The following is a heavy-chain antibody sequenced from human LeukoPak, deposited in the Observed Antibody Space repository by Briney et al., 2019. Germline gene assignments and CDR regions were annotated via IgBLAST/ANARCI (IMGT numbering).Heavy chain of an antibody. CDR3: ARGGYCSSTSCYVGGWFDP. CDR2: INTNTGNP. CDR1: GYTFTSYA. Sequence: ASVKVSCKASGYTFTSYAMDWVRQAPGQGLEWMGWINTNTGNPTYAQGFTGRFVFSLDTSVSTAYLQISSLKAEDTAVYYCARGGYCSSTSCYVGGWFDPWGQGTLVTVSS. J-gene: IGHJ5*02. D-gene: IGHD2-2*03. V-gene: IGHV7-4-1*02.